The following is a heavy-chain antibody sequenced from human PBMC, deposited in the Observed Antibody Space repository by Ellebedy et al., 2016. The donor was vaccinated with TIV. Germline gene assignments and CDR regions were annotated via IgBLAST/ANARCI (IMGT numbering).Heavy chain of an antibody. J-gene: IGHJ4*02. CDR2: ITHSGST. CDR1: GGSFSGYY. Sequence: MPGGSLRLSCAVYGGSFSGYYWSWIRQPPGKGLEWIGEITHSGSTNYNPSLKSRVTISVDTSKNRFSLNLSSVTAADTAVYYCARGLARDYWGQGTLVTVSS. V-gene: IGHV4-34*01. CDR3: ARGLARDY.